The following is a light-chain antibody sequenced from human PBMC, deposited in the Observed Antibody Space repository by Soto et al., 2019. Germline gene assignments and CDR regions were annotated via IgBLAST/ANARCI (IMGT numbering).Light chain of an antibody. V-gene: IGKV1-39*01. Sequence: DIEMTQFPSSLAASVGDMVTITCVTSQSIDTSLNWYQQKPGKAPKVLIYGASTLRSGVPLRFSGSGSGTDFTLTISSLEPEDFATYYCQESYSFLWGTCGQGTKVAIK. J-gene: IGKJ1*01. CDR1: QSIDTS. CDR2: GAS. CDR3: QESYSFLWGT.